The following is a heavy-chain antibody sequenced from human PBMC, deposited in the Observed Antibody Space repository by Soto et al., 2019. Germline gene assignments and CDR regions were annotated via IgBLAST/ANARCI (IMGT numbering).Heavy chain of an antibody. CDR3: ARGDSTGSPTGWFDP. CDR2: ISNYNGDT. CDR1: GYTFTRYS. D-gene: IGHD6-19*01. J-gene: IGHJ5*02. V-gene: IGHV1-18*04. Sequence: GASVQVSCKASGYTFTRYSINWVRQAPGQGLEGVGWISNYNGDTKYAQKFQGRVTLTTDTSTTTTYMDLRSLTSHDTAVYFCARGDSTGSPTGWFDPWGQGTLVTVSS.